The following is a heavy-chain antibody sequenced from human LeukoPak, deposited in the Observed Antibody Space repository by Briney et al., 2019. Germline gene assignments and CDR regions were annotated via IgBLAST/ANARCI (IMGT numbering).Heavy chain of an antibody. Sequence: GGSLRLSCAASGFTFDDYVMSWVRQVPGEGLEWVSGINWNGGSTGYADSVRGRFTISRDNAKNSLYLQMSSLSAEDTALYYCVRSFNTYGYPTGYWGQGTLVTVSS. CDR2: INWNGGST. CDR3: VRSFNTYGYPTGY. J-gene: IGHJ4*02. V-gene: IGHV3-20*04. D-gene: IGHD6-13*01. CDR1: GFTFDDYV.